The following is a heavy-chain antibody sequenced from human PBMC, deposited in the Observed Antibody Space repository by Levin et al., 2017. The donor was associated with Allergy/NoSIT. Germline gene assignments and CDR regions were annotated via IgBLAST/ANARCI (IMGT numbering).Heavy chain of an antibody. Sequence: PWASVKVSCKASGYTFTGYYMHWVRQAPGQGLEWMGWINPNSGGTKYAQKFQGRVTMTRDTSISTAYMELRRLRSDDTAVYYCARVVYDNDYYYGMDVWGQGTTVTVSS. CDR1: GYTFTGYY. J-gene: IGHJ6*02. D-gene: IGHD2-8*02. V-gene: IGHV1-2*02. CDR3: ARVVYDNDYYYGMDV. CDR2: INPNSGGT.